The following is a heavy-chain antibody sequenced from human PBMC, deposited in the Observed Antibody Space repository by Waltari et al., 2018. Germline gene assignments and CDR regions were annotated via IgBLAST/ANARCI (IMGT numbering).Heavy chain of an antibody. CDR2: INHAGYT. V-gene: IGHV4-34*02. CDR1: GGSFSGYY. CDR3: VRLEDCTGPGGHCYSGDPFALDV. D-gene: IGHD2-15*01. J-gene: IGHJ6*02. Sequence: QVQLQQWGAGLLQSSETLSLTCAVYGGSFSGYYWGWVRQPPGKGLEWIGEINHAGYTNHNPSLRRRVTMSADTSKSQFALKLNSVTAADTAGYYCVRLEDCTGPGGHCYSGDPFALDVWGQGTTVTVSS.